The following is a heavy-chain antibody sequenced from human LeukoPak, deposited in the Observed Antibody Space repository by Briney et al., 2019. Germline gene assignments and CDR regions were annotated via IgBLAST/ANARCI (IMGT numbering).Heavy chain of an antibody. CDR1: GFSVSSNY. Sequence: PGGSLRLSCAASGFSVSSNYMTWIRQAPGKGLEWVSVIYSAGLTYYADSVNGRFTISRDNSKNTLYFQMNSLTDEDTAVYYCARGVGERFFDYWGQGTLVTVSS. CDR2: IYSAGLT. V-gene: IGHV3-66*01. D-gene: IGHD3-10*01. CDR3: ARGVGERFFDY. J-gene: IGHJ4*02.